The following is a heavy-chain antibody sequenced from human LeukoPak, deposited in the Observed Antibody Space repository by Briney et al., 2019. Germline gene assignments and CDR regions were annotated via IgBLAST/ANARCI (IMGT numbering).Heavy chain of an antibody. CDR1: GFTVSSNY. D-gene: IGHD1-26*01. V-gene: IGHV3-30-3*01. CDR3: ARGHLIVGATYSYYFDY. J-gene: IGHJ4*02. CDR2: ISYDGSNK. Sequence: GGSLSLSCAASGFTVSSNYMSWVRQAPGKGLEWVAVISYDGSNKYYADSVKGRFTISRDNSKNTLYLQMNSLRAEDTAVYYCARGHLIVGATYSYYFDYWGQGTLVTVSS.